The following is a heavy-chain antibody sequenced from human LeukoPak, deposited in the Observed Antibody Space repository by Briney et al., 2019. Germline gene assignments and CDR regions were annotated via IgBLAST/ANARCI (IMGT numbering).Heavy chain of an antibody. D-gene: IGHD3-10*01. CDR3: ARLLLWFGDGVWFDP. J-gene: IGHJ5*02. Sequence: GESLKISCKASGYTFTNYWIGCVRQLPGKGLQWMGIIYPGDSDTRYSPSFQGQGTISADKSISTAYLQWSSLKASDTAMYYCARLLLWFGDGVWFDPWGQGTLVTVSS. CDR2: IYPGDSDT. V-gene: IGHV5-51*01. CDR1: GYTFTNYW.